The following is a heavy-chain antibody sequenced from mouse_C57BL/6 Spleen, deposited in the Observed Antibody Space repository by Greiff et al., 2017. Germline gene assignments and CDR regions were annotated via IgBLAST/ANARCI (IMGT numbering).Heavy chain of an antibody. J-gene: IGHJ3*01. CDR3: ARRDDARFAY. V-gene: IGHV1-9*01. D-gene: IGHD2-14*01. CDR1: GYTFTGYW. CDR2: ILPGSGST. Sequence: LVESGAELMKPGASVKLSCKATGYTFTGYWIEWVKQRPGHGLEWIGEILPGSGSTNYSEKFKGKATFTADTSSNTAYMQLSSLTTEDSAIYYCARRDDARFAYWGQGTLVTVSA.